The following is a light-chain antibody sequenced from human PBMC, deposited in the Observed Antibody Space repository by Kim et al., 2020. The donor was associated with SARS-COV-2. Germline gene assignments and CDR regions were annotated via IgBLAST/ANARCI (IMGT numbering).Light chain of an antibody. J-gene: IGLJ3*02. Sequence: GQSFTSSCSGSESNVGSDYVSWYQQLPGTAPKLVIYSNDQRPSGVPDRFSGFKSGTSASLAISGLRSEDEAHYYCALWDDALNGRVFGGGTQLTVL. CDR3: ALWDDALNGRV. V-gene: IGLV1-47*02. CDR2: SND. CDR1: ESNVGSDY.